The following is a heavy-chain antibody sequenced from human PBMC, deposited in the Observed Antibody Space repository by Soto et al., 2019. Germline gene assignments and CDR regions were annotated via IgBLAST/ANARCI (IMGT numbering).Heavy chain of an antibody. CDR1: AFTFSIYD. CDR3: ARVGSSSSADYYYGMDV. D-gene: IGHD6-13*01. J-gene: IGHJ6*02. CDR2: IGTAGDT. Sequence: VGSLSLSCTAAAFTFSIYDMQWVRPDTGKGLEWVSAIGTAGDTYYPGSVKGRFTISRENAKNSLYLQMNSLRAGGTAVYYCARVGSSSSADYYYGMDVWGQGTTVTVSS. V-gene: IGHV3-13*01.